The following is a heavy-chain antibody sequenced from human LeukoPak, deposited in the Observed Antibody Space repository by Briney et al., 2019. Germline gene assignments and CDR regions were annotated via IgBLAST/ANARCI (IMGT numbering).Heavy chain of an antibody. V-gene: IGHV3-48*03. D-gene: IGHD3-10*02. CDR2: ISSSGSTI. Sequence: GGSLRLSCTTSGFTFTDYWMTWVRQAPGKGLEWVSYISSSGSTIYYADSVKGRFTISRDNAKNSLYLQMNSLRAEDTAVYYCAELGITMIGGVWGKGTTVTISS. CDR3: AELGITMIGGV. CDR1: GFTFTDYW. J-gene: IGHJ6*04.